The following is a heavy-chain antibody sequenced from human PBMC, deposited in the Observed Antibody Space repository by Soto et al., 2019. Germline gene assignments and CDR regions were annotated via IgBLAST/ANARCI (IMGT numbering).Heavy chain of an antibody. D-gene: IGHD5-12*01. J-gene: IGHJ6*02. Sequence: GGSLRLSCAASGFTFSMYGMSWVRHAPGKGLEWVSGISGSGANTYYAESVKGRFTVSRDSSKSTLYLQMNGLRGEDTAVYYCAKQATHFYYYDMDVWGQGTTVTVSS. CDR1: GFTFSMYG. CDR3: AKQATHFYYYDMDV. CDR2: ISGSGANT. V-gene: IGHV3-23*01.